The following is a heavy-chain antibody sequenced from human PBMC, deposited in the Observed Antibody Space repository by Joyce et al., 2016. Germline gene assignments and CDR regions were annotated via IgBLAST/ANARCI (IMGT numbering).Heavy chain of an antibody. V-gene: IGHV1-2*02. CDR2: INPNSGVT. CDR1: GFTFSGYY. CDR3: VVTYTEKDNYDWGAFDI. D-gene: IGHD3-10*01. J-gene: IGHJ3*02. Sequence: QVQLVQSRAEVKKPGASVNVSCTASGFTFSGYYMHWVRQAPGQGLEWMGWINPNSGVTNSAQNLQDRVTMTRDTSINTAYMELSSLRSDDTAVYYCVVTYTEKDNYDWGAFDIWGQGTMVTVSS.